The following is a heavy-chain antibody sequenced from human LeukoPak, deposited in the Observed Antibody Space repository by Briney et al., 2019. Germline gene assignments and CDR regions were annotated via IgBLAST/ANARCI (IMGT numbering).Heavy chain of an antibody. D-gene: IGHD2-15*01. Sequence: SETLSLTCTVSGAPISSSYWSWIRQPPGKGMEWIGYYSNSGTTNYNPSLKSRATFSLDTSKNQLSLKLSSVIVADTAVYYCARDGGYCSGSSCYITNWFDPWGQGTLVTVSS. CDR1: GAPISSSY. CDR3: ARDGGYCSGSSCYITNWFDP. J-gene: IGHJ5*02. CDR2: YSNSGTT. V-gene: IGHV4-59*01.